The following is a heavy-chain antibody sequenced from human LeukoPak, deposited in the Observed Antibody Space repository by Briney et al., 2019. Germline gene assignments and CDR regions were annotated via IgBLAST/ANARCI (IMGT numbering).Heavy chain of an antibody. CDR1: GFTFSSYG. D-gene: IGHD6-13*01. CDR3: ARELGYRNWFDP. V-gene: IGHV3-30*02. J-gene: IGHJ5*02. CDR2: IRYDGSNK. Sequence: PGGSLRLSCAASGFTFSSYGMHWVRQAPGKGLEWVAFIRYDGSNKYYADSVKGRFTISRDNSKNTLYLQMNSLRAEDTAVYYCARELGYRNWFDPWGQGTLVTVSS.